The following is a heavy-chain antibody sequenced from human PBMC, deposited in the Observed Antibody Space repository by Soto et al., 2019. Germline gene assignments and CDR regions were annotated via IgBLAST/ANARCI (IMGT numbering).Heavy chain of an antibody. CDR2: INPSGGST. D-gene: IGHD6-13*01. CDR1: GYTFTSYY. CDR3: ARLGPASSWGSNGMDV. V-gene: IGHV1-46*01. J-gene: IGHJ6*02. Sequence: GXSVKVSCKASGYTFTSYYMHWVRQAPGQGLEWMGIINPSGGSTSYAQKFQGRVTMTRDTSTSTVYMELSSLRSEDTAVYYCARLGPASSWGSNGMDVWGQGTTVTVSS.